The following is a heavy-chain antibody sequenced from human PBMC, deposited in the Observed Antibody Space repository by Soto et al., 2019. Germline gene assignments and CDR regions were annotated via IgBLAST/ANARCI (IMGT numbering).Heavy chain of an antibody. Sequence: SSVNVSCKASGGTFSSYTISWVRQALGQGLEWMGRIIPILGIANYAQKFQGRVTITADKSTSTAYMELSSLRSEDTAVYYCAREKQYSREYDFDYWGQGTLVTVS. V-gene: IGHV1-69*04. CDR3: AREKQYSREYDFDY. D-gene: IGHD6-6*01. CDR2: IIPILGIA. CDR1: GGTFSSYT. J-gene: IGHJ4*02.